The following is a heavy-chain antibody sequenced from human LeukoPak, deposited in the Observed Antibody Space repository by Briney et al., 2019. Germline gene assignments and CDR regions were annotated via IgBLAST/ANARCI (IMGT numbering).Heavy chain of an antibody. Sequence: SETLSLTCTVSGGSISSSSYYWGWIRQPPGKGLEWIGSIYYSGSTYYNPSLKSQVTISVDTSKNQFSLKLSSVTAADTAVYYCARDENPVVGATLNYWGQGTLVTVSS. D-gene: IGHD1-26*01. V-gene: IGHV4-39*07. CDR1: GGSISSSSYY. CDR3: ARDENPVVGATLNY. J-gene: IGHJ4*02. CDR2: IYYSGST.